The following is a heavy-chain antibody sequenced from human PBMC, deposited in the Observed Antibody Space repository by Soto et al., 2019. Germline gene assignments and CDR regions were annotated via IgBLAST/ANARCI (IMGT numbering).Heavy chain of an antibody. CDR2: IFPSGST. J-gene: IGHJ5*02. D-gene: IGHD4-17*01. V-gene: IGHV4-30-2*01. CDR3: ARLTTMTSRGRWVDP. Sequence: HNLCLTVAGSGGSIRRAGHSWTLIRPPPGKGLEWIGYIFPSGSTYYNPSLKSRVILSVDKSKNQFSLNLTSVTAADTAFEDGARLTTMTSRGRWVDPWVQGTLVTVSS. CDR1: GGSIRRAGHS.